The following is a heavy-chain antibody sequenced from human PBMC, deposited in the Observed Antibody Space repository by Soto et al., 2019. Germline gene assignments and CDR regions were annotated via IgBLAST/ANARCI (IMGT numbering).Heavy chain of an antibody. CDR3: ARDLSWGSNWYYYMDV. D-gene: IGHD7-27*01. V-gene: IGHV3-48*01. J-gene: IGHJ6*03. Sequence: GGSLRLSCAASGFILSDCAMNWVRQAPGKGLEWVSYISSSSSVIDYADSVKGRFTVSRDNARNSLYLQMNSLRAEDTAVYYCARDLSWGSNWYYYMDVWGKGTTVTVSS. CDR2: ISSSSSVI. CDR1: GFILSDCA.